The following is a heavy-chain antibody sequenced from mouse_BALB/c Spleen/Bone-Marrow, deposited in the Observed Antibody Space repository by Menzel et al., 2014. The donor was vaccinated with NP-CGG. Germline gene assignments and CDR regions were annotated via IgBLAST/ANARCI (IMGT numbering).Heavy chain of an antibody. Sequence: EVKLMESGPGLVKPSQTVSLPCTVTGISITTGNYRWSWIRQFPGNKLEWIGYIYYSGTITYNPSLTSRTTITRDTSXNQFFLEMNSLTAEDTATYYCARDGGLRGYAMDYWGQGTSVTVSS. J-gene: IGHJ4*01. D-gene: IGHD2-4*01. CDR1: GISITTGNYR. V-gene: IGHV3-5*02. CDR2: IYYSGTI. CDR3: ARDGGLRGYAMDY.